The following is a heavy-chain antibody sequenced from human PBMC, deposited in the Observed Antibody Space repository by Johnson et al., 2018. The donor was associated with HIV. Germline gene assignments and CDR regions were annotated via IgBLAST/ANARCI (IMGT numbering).Heavy chain of an antibody. CDR2: IRYDGSNK. CDR3: ARSLESHGRPDACDLVVGSI. CDR1: GFTFSSYG. V-gene: IGHV3-30*02. J-gene: IGHJ3*02. D-gene: IGHD3-3*01. Sequence: QVQLVESGGGVVQPGGSLRLSCAASGFTFSSYGMHWVRQAPGKGLEWVAFIRYDGSNKYYADSVKGRFTISRDNSKNTLYLQMNSLRAEDTAVHYCARSLESHGRPDACDLVVGSILCQGTMVTGSA.